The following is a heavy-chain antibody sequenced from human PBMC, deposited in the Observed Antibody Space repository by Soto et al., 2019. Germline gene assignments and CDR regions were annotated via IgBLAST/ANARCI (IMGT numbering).Heavy chain of an antibody. V-gene: IGHV4-30-4*01. Sequence: PSETLSLTCTVSGGSISSGDYYWSWIRQPPGKGLEWIGYIYYSGSTYYNPSLKSRVTISVDTSKNQFSLKLSSVTAADTAVYYCARGSRDYSNYGGKYYFDYWGQGTLVTVSS. CDR1: GGSISSGDYY. CDR2: IYYSGST. CDR3: ARGSRDYSNYGGKYYFDY. J-gene: IGHJ4*02. D-gene: IGHD4-4*01.